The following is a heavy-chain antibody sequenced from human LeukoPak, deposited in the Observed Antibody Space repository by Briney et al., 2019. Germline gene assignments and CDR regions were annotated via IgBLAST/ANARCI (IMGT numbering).Heavy chain of an antibody. V-gene: IGHV3-74*01. CDR2: INSDGSST. D-gene: IGHD3-16*01. CDR3: ARVGKGEDFDY. CDR1: GFTFGSYW. J-gene: IGHJ4*02. Sequence: GGSLRLSCVASGFTFGSYWMHWVRQAPGKGLVGVSRINSDGSSTIYAASVKGRFTISRDDAKNTVYLQMNSLRDEDTAVYYCARVGKGEDFDYWGQGTLVTVSS.